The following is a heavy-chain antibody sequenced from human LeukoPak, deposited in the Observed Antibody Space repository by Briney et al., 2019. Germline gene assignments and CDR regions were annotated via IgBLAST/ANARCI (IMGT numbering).Heavy chain of an antibody. CDR3: ARDFTGASGY. CDR2: IQQDGSEK. V-gene: IGHV3-7*01. J-gene: IGHJ4*02. Sequence: GGSLRLSCAASGFTLSSYGMSWVRQAPGKGLEWVANIQQDGSEKYYMDSVRGRFTISRDNAKNSLYLQMNSLRAEDTAVYYCARDFTGASGYWGQGTLVTVSS. CDR1: GFTLSSYG. D-gene: IGHD3-10*01.